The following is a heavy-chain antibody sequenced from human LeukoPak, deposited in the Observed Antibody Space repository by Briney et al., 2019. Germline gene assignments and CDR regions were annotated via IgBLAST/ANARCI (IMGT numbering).Heavy chain of an antibody. Sequence: ASVKVSCKASGGTFSSYAISWVRQAPGQGLEWMGGIIPIFGTANYAQKFQGRVTITADESTSTAYMELSSLRSEDTAVYYCARTYYYDSSGSYGDYWGQGTLVTVSS. J-gene: IGHJ4*02. V-gene: IGHV1-69*01. CDR1: GGTFSSYA. D-gene: IGHD3-22*01. CDR3: ARTYYYDSSGSYGDY. CDR2: IIPIFGTA.